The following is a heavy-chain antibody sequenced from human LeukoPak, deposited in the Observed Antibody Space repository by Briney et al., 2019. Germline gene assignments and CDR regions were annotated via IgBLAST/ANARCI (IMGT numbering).Heavy chain of an antibody. V-gene: IGHV3-74*01. CDR3: ARGGFTIFGVVTDIDY. D-gene: IGHD3-3*01. J-gene: IGHJ4*02. CDR1: GFTFSSDS. CDR2: INTDGSST. Sequence: GGSLRLSCTASGFTFSSDSINWVRQAPGKGLVWVSRINTDGSSTSYADSVKGRFTISRDNAKNTLYLQMNSLRAEDTAVYYCARGGFTIFGVVTDIDYWGQGTLVTVSS.